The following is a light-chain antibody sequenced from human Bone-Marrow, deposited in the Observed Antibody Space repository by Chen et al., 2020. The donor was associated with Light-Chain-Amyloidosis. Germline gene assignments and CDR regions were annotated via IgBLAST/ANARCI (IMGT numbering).Light chain of an antibody. Sequence: QSALTQPASVSGSPGQSITISCTGTSRDVGGDNHVSWYQQHPDKAPKLMIYEVTNRPSWVHDPFSGCKSDNTPSLTISGLQTEDQSDYCCSSYTLTNTLVFGSGTRVTVL. V-gene: IGLV2-14*01. CDR1: SRDVGGDNH. CDR3: SSYTLTNTLV. CDR2: EVT. J-gene: IGLJ1*01.